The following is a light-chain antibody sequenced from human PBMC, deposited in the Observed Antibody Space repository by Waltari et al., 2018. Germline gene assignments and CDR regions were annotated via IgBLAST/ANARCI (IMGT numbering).Light chain of an antibody. V-gene: IGKV3-20*01. J-gene: IGKJ1*01. CDR1: QSVGRA. CDR3: QMYVRLPVT. Sequence: EIVLTQSPGNLALSPGERATLSCRASQSVGRALAWYQQKPGQAPRLLIYDASSRATGISDKFSVSGSGTDFSLTISRVEPEDFAVYFCQMYVRLPVTFGQGTKVEVK. CDR2: DAS.